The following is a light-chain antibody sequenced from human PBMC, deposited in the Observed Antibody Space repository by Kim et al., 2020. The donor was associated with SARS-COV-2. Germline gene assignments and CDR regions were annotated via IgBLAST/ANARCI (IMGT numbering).Light chain of an antibody. V-gene: IGKV3-11*01. Sequence: PGEGPPPPCRAVPSFGIRLTCSQQKPGKAPGLLIYGAPIRATGLPDRFSGSGSGKDFTLPIGSLEPRDFAIYYCQQRGNWPPALTFGGGTKVDIK. CDR1: PSFGIR. J-gene: IGKJ4*01. CDR3: QQRGNWPPALT. CDR2: GAP.